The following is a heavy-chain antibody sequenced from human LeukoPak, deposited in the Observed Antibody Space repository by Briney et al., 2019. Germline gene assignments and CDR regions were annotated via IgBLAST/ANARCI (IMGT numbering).Heavy chain of an antibody. J-gene: IGHJ3*02. CDR1: GGSISSGDYY. D-gene: IGHD3-22*01. Sequence: SETLSLTCTVSGGSISSGDYYWSWIRQPPGKGLEWIGYIYYSGSTYYNPSLKSRVTISVDTSKNQFSLKLSSVTAADTAVYYCARSLDSSGYPPRPQAFDIWGQGTMVTVSS. V-gene: IGHV4-30-4*01. CDR3: ARSLDSSGYPPRPQAFDI. CDR2: IYYSGST.